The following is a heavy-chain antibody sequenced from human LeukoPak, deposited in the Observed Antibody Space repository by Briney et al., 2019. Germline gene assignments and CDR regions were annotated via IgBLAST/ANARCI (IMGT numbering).Heavy chain of an antibody. CDR1: GYTFTSYY. Sequence: ASVKVSCKASGYTFTSYYMHWVRQAPGQGLEWMGIINPSGGSTSYEQKFQGRVTMTRDTSTSTVCMELSSLRSEDTAVYYCASPSYYDFWSGYYPLDYWGQGTLVTVSS. D-gene: IGHD3-3*01. CDR2: INPSGGST. J-gene: IGHJ4*02. V-gene: IGHV1-46*01. CDR3: ASPSYYDFWSGYYPLDY.